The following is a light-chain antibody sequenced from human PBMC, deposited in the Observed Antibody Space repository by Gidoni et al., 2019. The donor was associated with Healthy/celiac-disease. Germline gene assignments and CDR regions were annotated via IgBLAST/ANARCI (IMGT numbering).Light chain of an antibody. J-gene: IGLJ2*01. Sequence: QSALTQPAPASGSPGPSLTISCTGTSSDVGGYNYVSWYQQHPGKAPKLMIYDVSTRPSGVSNRFSGSKSGNTASLTISGLQAEDEADYYCSSYTSSSTLVFGGGTKLTVL. CDR2: DVS. CDR3: SSYTSSSTLV. V-gene: IGLV2-14*03. CDR1: SSDVGGYNY.